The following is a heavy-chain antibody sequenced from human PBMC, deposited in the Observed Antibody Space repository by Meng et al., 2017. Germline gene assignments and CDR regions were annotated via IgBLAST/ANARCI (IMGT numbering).Heavy chain of an antibody. V-gene: IGHV4-39*07. J-gene: IGHJ5*02. CDR2: IYYSGST. Sequence: GLVKPSETLSLTCTVSGGSISSSSYYWGWIRQPPGKGLEWIGSIYYSGSTYYNPSLKSRVTISVDTSKNQFSLKLSSVTAADTAVYYCASLRIAVAGINWFDPWGQGTLVTVSS. CDR3: ASLRIAVAGINWFDP. D-gene: IGHD6-19*01. CDR1: GGSISSSSYY.